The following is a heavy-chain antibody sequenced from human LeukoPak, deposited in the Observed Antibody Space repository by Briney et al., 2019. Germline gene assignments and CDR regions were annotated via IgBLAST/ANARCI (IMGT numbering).Heavy chain of an antibody. CDR2: VSGSGYNT. V-gene: IGHV3-23*01. CDR3: ATSTTSFDS. CDR1: GYTFDTYG. J-gene: IGHJ4*02. Sequence: GGSLRLSCAASGYTFDTYGMTWARQAPGKGLEWVSSVSGSGYNTYYADSVKGRFTVSRDNSKNTLYLQMDSLRAEDTAIYYCATSTTSFDSWGQGTLVTVSS. D-gene: IGHD1-14*01.